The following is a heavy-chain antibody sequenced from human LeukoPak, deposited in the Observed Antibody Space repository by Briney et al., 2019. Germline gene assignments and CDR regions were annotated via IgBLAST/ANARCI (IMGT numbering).Heavy chain of an antibody. Sequence: GGSLRLSCAASGFTFSSYGMHWVRQAPGKGLEWVAVILYDGSNKYYADSVKGRFTISRDNSKNTLYLQMNSLRAEDTAVYYCAKGGRYYYDSSGYLGAFDIWGQGTMVTVSS. V-gene: IGHV3-30*18. CDR2: ILYDGSNK. D-gene: IGHD3-22*01. CDR3: AKGGRYYYDSSGYLGAFDI. CDR1: GFTFSSYG. J-gene: IGHJ3*02.